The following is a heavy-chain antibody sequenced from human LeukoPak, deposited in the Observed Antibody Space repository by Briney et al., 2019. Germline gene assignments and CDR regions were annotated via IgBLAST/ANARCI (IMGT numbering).Heavy chain of an antibody. J-gene: IGHJ4*02. CDR3: ARGQDVLLWFGELFFDY. Sequence: GGSLRLSCAASGFTFSSYAMSWVRQAPGKGLEWVSGISSSSSYIYYADSVKGRFTISRDNAKNSLYLQMNSLRAEDTAVYYCARGQDVLLWFGELFFDYWGQGTLVTVSS. V-gene: IGHV3-21*01. D-gene: IGHD3-10*01. CDR1: GFTFSSYA. CDR2: ISSSSSYI.